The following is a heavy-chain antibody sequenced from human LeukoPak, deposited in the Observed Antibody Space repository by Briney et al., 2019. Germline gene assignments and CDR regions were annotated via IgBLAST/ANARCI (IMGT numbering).Heavy chain of an antibody. D-gene: IGHD5-18*01. CDR1: GFTFDDYA. Sequence: PGESLRLSCAASGFTFDDYAMHWVRHAPGKGLEWVSGISWNSGSIGYADSVKGRFTISRDNAKNSLYLQMNSLRAEDTALYYCAKADSYGYFDYWGQGTLVTVPS. V-gene: IGHV3-9*01. CDR3: AKADSYGYFDY. J-gene: IGHJ4*02. CDR2: ISWNSGSI.